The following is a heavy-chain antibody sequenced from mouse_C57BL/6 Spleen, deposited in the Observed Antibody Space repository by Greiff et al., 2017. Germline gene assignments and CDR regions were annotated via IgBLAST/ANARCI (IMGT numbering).Heavy chain of an antibody. D-gene: IGHD1-1*01. CDR1: GYTFTSYW. CDR3: ARESYYGSSYDYAMDY. V-gene: IGHV1-52*01. CDR2: IDPSDSET. J-gene: IGHJ4*01. Sequence: QVQLQQPGAELVRPGSSVKLSCKASGYTFTSYWMHWVKQRPIQGLEWIGNIDPSDSETHYNQKFKDKATLTVNKSSITAYVQLSSLTSEDSAVYYYARESYYGSSYDYAMDYWGQGTSVTVSS.